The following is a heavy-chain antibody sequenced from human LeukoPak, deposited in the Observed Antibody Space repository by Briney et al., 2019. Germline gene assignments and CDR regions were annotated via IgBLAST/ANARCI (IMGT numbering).Heavy chain of an antibody. CDR3: ARDLTYYGSGSYYFDY. CDR2: INPNSGGT. V-gene: IGHV1-2*02. J-gene: IGHJ4*02. D-gene: IGHD3-10*01. CDR1: GYTFTAYY. Sequence: ASVKVSCRPSGYTFTAYYMHWVRQAPGQGLEWMGWINPNSGGTNYAQKFQGRVTMTRDTSITTAYMELSRLTSDDTAVYFCARDLTYYGSGSYYFDYWGQGTLVTVSS.